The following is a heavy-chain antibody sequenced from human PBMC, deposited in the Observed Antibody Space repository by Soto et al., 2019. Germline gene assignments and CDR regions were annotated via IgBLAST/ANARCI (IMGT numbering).Heavy chain of an antibody. V-gene: IGHV4-59*03. CDR3: TSGRVYFGSEY. CDR1: DGHIFDYF. D-gene: IGHD3-10*01. Sequence: TSETLSLTCTVSDGHIFDYFWSWIRQPPGKGLEWIGYVYYSESTNYKPSLNYNPSLKSRVTISLDTSTNQYSLRLSSVTTADTAVFYCTSGRVYFGSEYWGHGSLVLVSA. J-gene: IGHJ4*03. CDR2: VYYSEST.